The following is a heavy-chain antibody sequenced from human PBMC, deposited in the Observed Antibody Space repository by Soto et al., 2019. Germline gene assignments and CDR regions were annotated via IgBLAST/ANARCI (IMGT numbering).Heavy chain of an antibody. CDR1: GFTFSSYG. CDR3: ARDQSLILTDDNYYGMDV. J-gene: IGHJ6*02. CDR2: IWYDGSNK. Sequence: GGSLRLSCAASGFTFSSYGMHWVRQAPGKGLEWVAVIWYDGSNKYYADSVKGRFTISRDNSKNTLYLQMNSLRAEDTAVYFCARDQSLILTDDNYYGMDVWGQGTTVTVSS. D-gene: IGHD3-9*01. V-gene: IGHV3-33*01.